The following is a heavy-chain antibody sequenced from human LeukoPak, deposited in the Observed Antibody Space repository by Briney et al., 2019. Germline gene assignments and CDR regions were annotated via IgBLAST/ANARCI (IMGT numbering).Heavy chain of an antibody. CDR3: ARGLAAAGPAY. D-gene: IGHD6-13*01. CDR1: GFTFSSYS. CDR2: ISSSSSYI. J-gene: IGHJ4*02. Sequence: GGSLRLSCAASGFTFSSYSMNWVRQAPGKGLEWVSSISSSSSYIYYADSVKGRFTISRDNSKNTLYLQMNSLRAEDTAVYYCARGLAAAGPAYWGQGTLVTVSS. V-gene: IGHV3-21*04.